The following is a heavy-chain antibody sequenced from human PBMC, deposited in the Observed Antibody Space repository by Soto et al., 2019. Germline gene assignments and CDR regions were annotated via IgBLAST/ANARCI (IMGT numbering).Heavy chain of an antibody. CDR2: INHSGST. J-gene: IGHJ6*03. Sequence: SETQSLTCAVYGGSFSGYYWSWIRQPPGKGLEWIGEINHSGSTNYNPSLKSRVTISVDTSKNQFSLKLSSVTAADTAVYYCARGHDGDYYYYYYYMDVWGKGTTVTVSS. CDR3: ARGHDGDYYYYYYYMDV. CDR1: GGSFSGYY. D-gene: IGHD4-17*01. V-gene: IGHV4-34*01.